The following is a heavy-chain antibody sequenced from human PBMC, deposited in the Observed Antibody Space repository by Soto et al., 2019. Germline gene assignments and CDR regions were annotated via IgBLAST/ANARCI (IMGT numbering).Heavy chain of an antibody. V-gene: IGHV1-46*03. CDR2: INPSGGST. D-gene: IGHD2-2*01. Sequence: QVQLVQSGAEVKKPGASVKVSCKASGYTFTSYYMHWVRQAPGQGLEWMGIINPSGGSTSYAQKFQGRVTMTRDTSTSTVYMELSSLRSEATAVYYCASRGQYQLLPNYYYYGMDVWGQGTTVTVSS. CDR3: ASRGQYQLLPNYYYYGMDV. CDR1: GYTFTSYY. J-gene: IGHJ6*02.